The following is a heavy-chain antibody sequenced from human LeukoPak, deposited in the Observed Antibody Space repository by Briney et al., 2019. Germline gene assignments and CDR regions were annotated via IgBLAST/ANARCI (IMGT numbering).Heavy chain of an antibody. Sequence: SETLSLTCTVSGGSLSSYYWSWIRQPPGKGLEWIGYIYYSGNTNYNPSLKSRVTISVDTSKNQFSLKLSSVTAADTAMYYCARVFVYCSGGSCYWGWFDPWGQGTLVTVSS. D-gene: IGHD2-15*01. J-gene: IGHJ5*02. CDR1: GGSLSSYY. V-gene: IGHV4-59*01. CDR2: IYYSGNT. CDR3: ARVFVYCSGGSCYWGWFDP.